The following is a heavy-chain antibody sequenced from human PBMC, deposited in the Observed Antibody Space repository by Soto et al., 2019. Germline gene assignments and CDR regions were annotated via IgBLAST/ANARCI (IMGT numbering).Heavy chain of an antibody. J-gene: IGHJ6*02. CDR1: GFTFRNYA. D-gene: IGHD3-22*01. CDR3: AKDLFPARDSLYGLDV. CDR2: ISGSGATT. V-gene: IGHV3-23*01. Sequence: GGSLRLSCAASGFTFRNYAMSWARQAPGKGLEWVSAISGSGATTYYADSVRGRFTISRDNSQNTVYLQANRLRPEDTAVYYCAKDLFPARDSLYGLDVWGQGTTVTVSS.